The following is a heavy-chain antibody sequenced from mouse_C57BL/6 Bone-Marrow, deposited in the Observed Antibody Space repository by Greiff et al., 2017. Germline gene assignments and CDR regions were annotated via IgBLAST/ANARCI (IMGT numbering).Heavy chain of an antibody. D-gene: IGHD2-12*01. Sequence: QSCKASGYTFTSYWMQWVKQRPGQGLEWIGEIDPSDSYTNYNQKFKGKATLTVDTSSSTAYMQLSSLTSEDSAVYYCAYDSHWYFDVWGTGTTVTVSS. CDR1: GYTFTSYW. V-gene: IGHV1-50*01. J-gene: IGHJ1*03. CDR2: IDPSDSYT. CDR3: AYDSHWYFDV.